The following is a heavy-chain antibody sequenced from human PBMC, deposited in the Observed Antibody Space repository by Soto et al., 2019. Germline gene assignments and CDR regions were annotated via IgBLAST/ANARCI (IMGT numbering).Heavy chain of an antibody. D-gene: IGHD2-21*01. CDR2: ISGSGGST. Sequence: EVQLLESGGGLVQPGGSLRLSCAASGFTFSSYAMSWVRQAPGKGLEWVSAISGSGGSTYYADSVKGRFTISRDNSKNTLYLQMNRLRAEDTAVYYCAKDPHVVVTKGWFDPWGQGTLVTVSS. J-gene: IGHJ5*02. CDR3: AKDPHVVVTKGWFDP. CDR1: GFTFSSYA. V-gene: IGHV3-23*01.